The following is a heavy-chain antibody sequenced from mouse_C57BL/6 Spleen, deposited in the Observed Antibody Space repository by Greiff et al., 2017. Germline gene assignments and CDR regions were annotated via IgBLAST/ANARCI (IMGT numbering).Heavy chain of an antibody. J-gene: IGHJ3*01. V-gene: IGHV5-17*01. CDR2: ISSGSSTI. D-gene: IGHD2-1*01. Sequence: DVHLVESGGGLVKPGGSLKLSCAASGFTFSDYGMHWVRQAPEKGLGWVAYISSGSSTIYYADTVKGRFTISRDNAKNTLFLQMTSLRSEDTAMYYCAKQRAYGNYAWFAYWGQGTLVTVSA. CDR3: AKQRAYGNYAWFAY. CDR1: GFTFSDYG.